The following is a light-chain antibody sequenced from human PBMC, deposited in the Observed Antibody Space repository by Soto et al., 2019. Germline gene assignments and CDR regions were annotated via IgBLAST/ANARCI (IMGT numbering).Light chain of an antibody. CDR3: QHYNDWPQT. J-gene: IGKJ1*01. V-gene: IGKV3-15*01. CDR2: GAS. Sequence: EIVMTQSPGTLSLSPGERATLSCRASQSVSTNLACYQQIPGQAPRLLIYGASTRATGIPARFSGSGSGTEFTLAISSLQSEDFAVYYCQHYNDWPQTFGLGTKVEIK. CDR1: QSVSTN.